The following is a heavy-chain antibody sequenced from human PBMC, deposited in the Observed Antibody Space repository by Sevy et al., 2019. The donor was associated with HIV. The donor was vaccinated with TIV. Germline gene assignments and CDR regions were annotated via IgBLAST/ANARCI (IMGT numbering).Heavy chain of an antibody. CDR1: GGSISSSNW. Sequence: SETLSLTCAVSGGSISSSNWWSWVRQPPGKGLEWIGEIYHSGSTNYNPSLKSRVTISVDKSKNQFSLKLSSVTAADTAVYYSARESGTIPRGGWFDPWGQGTLVTVSS. J-gene: IGHJ5*02. V-gene: IGHV4-4*02. D-gene: IGHD1-1*01. CDR3: ARESGTIPRGGWFDP. CDR2: IYHSGST.